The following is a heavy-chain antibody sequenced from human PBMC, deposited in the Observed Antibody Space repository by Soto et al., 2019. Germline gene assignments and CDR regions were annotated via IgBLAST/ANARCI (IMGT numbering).Heavy chain of an antibody. Sequence: KPSETLSLTCAVYGGSFSGYYWSWIRQPPGKGLEWIGEINHSGSTNYNPSLKSRVTISVDTSKNQFSLKLSSVTAADTAVYYCARVRYYYGSGSYYQYYYYYYGMDVWGQGTTVTVSS. CDR3: ARVRYYYGSGSYYQYYYYYYGMDV. J-gene: IGHJ6*02. V-gene: IGHV4-34*01. D-gene: IGHD3-10*01. CDR1: GGSFSGYY. CDR2: INHSGST.